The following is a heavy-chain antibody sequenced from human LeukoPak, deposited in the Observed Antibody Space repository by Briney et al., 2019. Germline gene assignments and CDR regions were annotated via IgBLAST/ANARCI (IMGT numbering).Heavy chain of an antibody. CDR3: ARRTYSGSYPYYYYYMDV. J-gene: IGHJ6*03. CDR1: GGSISSSTYY. CDR2: ISYTGST. D-gene: IGHD1-26*01. Sequence: SETLSLTCAVSGGSISSSTYYWGWIRQPPGEGLEYVGSISYTGSTYYNPSLKSRVTISVDTSKNQFSLRLSSVTAAGTAVYYCARRTYSGSYPYYYYYMDVWGKGTTVTVSS. V-gene: IGHV4-39*01.